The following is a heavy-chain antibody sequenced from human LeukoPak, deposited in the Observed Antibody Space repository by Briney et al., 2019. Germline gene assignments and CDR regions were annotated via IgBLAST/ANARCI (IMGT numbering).Heavy chain of an antibody. V-gene: IGHV1-2*06. CDR1: GYTFIGYY. Sequence: ASVKVSCKASGYTFIGYYMLWVRQAPGQGLEWMGRINPNSGGTNYAQKFQGRVTMTRDTSISTAYMELSRLRSDDTAVYYCARDGGHSYGYGGDYWGQGTLVSVSS. J-gene: IGHJ4*02. CDR3: ARDGGHSYGYGGDY. D-gene: IGHD5-18*01. CDR2: INPNSGGT.